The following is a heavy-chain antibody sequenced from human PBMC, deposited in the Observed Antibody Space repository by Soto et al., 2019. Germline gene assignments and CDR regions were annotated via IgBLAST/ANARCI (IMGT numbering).Heavy chain of an antibody. CDR1: GFTFSDHF. CDR3: ARVPNGVVVAANDY. J-gene: IGHJ4*02. D-gene: IGHD2-15*01. V-gene: IGHV3-11*01. CDR2: VSRSGSSI. Sequence: QVQLVESGGGLVKPGGSLRLSCAASGFTFSDHFMSWIRQAPGQGLEWVSYVSRSGSSIYYADSVKGRFTISRDNAKNSLYLQMNSLRAEDTAVYYCARVPNGVVVAANDYWGQGSLVTVSS.